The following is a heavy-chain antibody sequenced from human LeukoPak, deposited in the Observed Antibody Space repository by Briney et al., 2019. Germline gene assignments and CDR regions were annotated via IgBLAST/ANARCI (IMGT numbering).Heavy chain of an antibody. Sequence: PGGSLRLSCAASGFPFSNHGMHWVRQAPGKGLEWVAVISYDGRNKYYADSVKGRFTISRDNSQNTLSLQMNSLRVEDTAVYYCVKDGDDSGWNYFDYWGQGTLVTVSS. CDR1: GFPFSNHG. J-gene: IGHJ4*02. CDR2: ISYDGRNK. CDR3: VKDGDDSGWNYFDY. V-gene: IGHV3-30*18. D-gene: IGHD6-19*01.